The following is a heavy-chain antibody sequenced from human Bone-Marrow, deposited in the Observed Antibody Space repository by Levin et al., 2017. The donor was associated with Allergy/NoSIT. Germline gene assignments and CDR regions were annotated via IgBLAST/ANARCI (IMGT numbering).Heavy chain of an antibody. D-gene: IGHD6-6*01. Sequence: KISCKASGGTFSSYAISWVRQAPGQGLEWMGGIIPIFGTANYAQKFQGRVTITADKSTSTAYMELSSLRSEDTAVYYCARVGEYSSSSFDYWGQGTLVTVSS. CDR1: GGTFSSYA. J-gene: IGHJ4*02. V-gene: IGHV1-69*06. CDR3: ARVGEYSSSSFDY. CDR2: IIPIFGTA.